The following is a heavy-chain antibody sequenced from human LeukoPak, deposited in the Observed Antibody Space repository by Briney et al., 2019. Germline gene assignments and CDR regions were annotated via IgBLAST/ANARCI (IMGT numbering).Heavy chain of an antibody. J-gene: IGHJ4*02. CDR2: ISVSGVST. Sequence: GGSLRLSCAASGFTFNNYAMNWVRQAPGKGLEWVSGISVSGVSTSYAHSVKDRFTISRDNSKNTMHLQMHSLRAEDTATYYCAKDLVGVAGTGPADYWGQGTLVTVSS. D-gene: IGHD6-19*01. CDR3: AKDLVGVAGTGPADY. CDR1: GFTFNNYA. V-gene: IGHV3-23*01.